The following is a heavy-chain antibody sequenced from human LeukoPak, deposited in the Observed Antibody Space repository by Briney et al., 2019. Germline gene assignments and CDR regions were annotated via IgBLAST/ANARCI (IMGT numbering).Heavy chain of an antibody. D-gene: IGHD2-21*02. V-gene: IGHV1-69*13. CDR1: GGTFSSYA. CDR2: IIPIFGTA. CDR3: ARRHIVVVTAPGGMDV. J-gene: IGHJ6*02. Sequence: SVKVSCKASGGTFSSYAISCVRQAPGQGLEWMGGIIPIFGTANYAQKFQGRVTITADESTSTAYMELSSLRSEDTAVYYCARRHIVVVTAPGGMDVWGQGTTVTVSS.